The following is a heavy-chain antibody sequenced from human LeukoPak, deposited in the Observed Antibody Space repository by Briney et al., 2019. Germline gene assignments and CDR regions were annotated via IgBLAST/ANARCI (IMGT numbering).Heavy chain of an antibody. CDR1: GYTFTSYA. Sequence: GASVKVSCKASGYTFTSYAMNWVRQAPGQGLEWMGWINTNTGNPTYAQGFTGRFVFSLDTSVSTAYLQISSLKAEDTAVYYCARETRQWLRLGYYYYMDVWGKGTTVTVSS. V-gene: IGHV7-4-1*02. CDR3: ARETRQWLRLGYYYYMDV. J-gene: IGHJ6*03. CDR2: INTNTGNP. D-gene: IGHD5-12*01.